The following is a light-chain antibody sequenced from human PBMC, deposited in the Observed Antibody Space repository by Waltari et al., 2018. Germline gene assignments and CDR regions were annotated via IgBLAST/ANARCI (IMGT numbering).Light chain of an antibody. CDR1: QSLLHSNGYKY. J-gene: IGKJ2*01. CDR3: MQALQTPYT. V-gene: IGKV2-28*01. Sequence: DIVMTQSPLSPHVTPGEQASISCRSSQSLLHSNGYKYLDWYLQKPGQSPQLLIYLGSNRASGVPDRFSGSGSGTDFTLKISRVEAEDVGVYYCMQALQTPYTFGQGTKLEI. CDR2: LGS.